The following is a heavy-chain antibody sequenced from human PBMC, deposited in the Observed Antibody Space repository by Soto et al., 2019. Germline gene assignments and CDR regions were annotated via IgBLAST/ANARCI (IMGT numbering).Heavy chain of an antibody. J-gene: IGHJ5*02. Sequence: PSDTLSLTCTVSGGSIIRGGYYWSWIRQHPGKGLEWIGYIYYSGSTYYNPSLKSRVTISVDTSKNQFSLKLSSVTAADTAVYYCARDVRGGYSYVPRFPSPSWFDPWGQGTLVTVSS. V-gene: IGHV4-31*03. CDR2: IYYSGST. CDR1: GGSIIRGGYY. CDR3: ARDVRGGYSYVPRFPSPSWFDP. D-gene: IGHD5-18*01.